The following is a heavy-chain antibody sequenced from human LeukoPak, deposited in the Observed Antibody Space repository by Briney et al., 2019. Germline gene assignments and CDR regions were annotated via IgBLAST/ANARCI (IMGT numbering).Heavy chain of an antibody. V-gene: IGHV3-30*04. D-gene: IGHD1-26*01. Sequence: GGSLRLSCAASGFTFSSYVMDWVRQAPGKGLEWVAVIPYVGSNKYYADSVKGRFTISRDNSKNTLYLQMNSLRVEDTAVYYCAARSSGNPYFWGQGTLVTVSS. CDR3: AARSSGNPYF. J-gene: IGHJ4*02. CDR2: IPYVGSNK. CDR1: GFTFSSYV.